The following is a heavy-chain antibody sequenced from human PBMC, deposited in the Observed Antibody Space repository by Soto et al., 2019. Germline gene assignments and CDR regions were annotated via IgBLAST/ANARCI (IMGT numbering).Heavy chain of an antibody. J-gene: IGHJ4*02. CDR3: GRARTKAASYPPGY. Sequence: GGSLRLSCAASGFTFNNYAMHWVRQAPGKGLEWVAVISYDGTTTDYADSVKGRFTFSRDNSKDTLYLQMNSLGPGDTAVYYCGRARTKAASYPPGYWGQGTLVTVSS. CDR2: ISYDGTTT. V-gene: IGHV3-30-3*01. CDR1: GFTFNNYA. D-gene: IGHD2-15*01.